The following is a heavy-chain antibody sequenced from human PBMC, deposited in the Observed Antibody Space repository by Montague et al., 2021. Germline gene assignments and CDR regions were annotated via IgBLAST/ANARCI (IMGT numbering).Heavy chain of an antibody. J-gene: IGHJ5*02. CDR1: GGSLSSGNHW. Sequence: SETLSLTCTVSGGSLSSGNHWWSWIRQPPGERLEWIGNIYYSGSTVYSPSFSTRVTLSVDTSKNHFSLRLRSVTAADTAVYYCAGVVTVVANGLFDPWGHGTLVTVSS. V-gene: IGHV4-61*03. D-gene: IGHD4-23*01. CDR3: AGVVTVVANGLFDP. CDR2: IYYSGST.